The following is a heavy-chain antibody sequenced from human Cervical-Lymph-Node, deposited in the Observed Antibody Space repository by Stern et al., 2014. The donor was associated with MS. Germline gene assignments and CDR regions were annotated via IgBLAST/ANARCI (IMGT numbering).Heavy chain of an antibody. CDR1: GFNFLTYY. CDR3: ARHTAGDWYFDL. V-gene: IGHV5-51*01. CDR2: IYPGDSEI. D-gene: IGHD5-18*01. J-gene: IGHJ2*01. Sequence: VQLVESGAEVKKAGESLRISCKGFGFNFLTYYIAWVRQTPGKGLEWMGNIYPGDSEIRYSPAFQGQVTISADKSTNTAYLQWSSLKASDSAKYYCARHTAGDWYFDLWGRGTLVTVSA.